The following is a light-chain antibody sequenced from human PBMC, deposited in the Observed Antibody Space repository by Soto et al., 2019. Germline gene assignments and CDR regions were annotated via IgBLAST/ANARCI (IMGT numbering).Light chain of an antibody. CDR2: KAS. CDR1: QSISSW. Sequence: DIQMTQSPSTLSASVGDRVTITCRASQSISSWLAWYQQKPGKAPKLLIYKASNLESGGPSRFCGSGXETEXXLTXXCLQPDDFAXSHCQQYNDYPLTFGRGTKVEI. CDR3: QQYNDYPLT. V-gene: IGKV1-5*03. J-gene: IGKJ4*01.